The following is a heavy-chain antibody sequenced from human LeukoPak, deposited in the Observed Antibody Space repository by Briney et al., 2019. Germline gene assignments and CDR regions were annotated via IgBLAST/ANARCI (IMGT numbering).Heavy chain of an antibody. D-gene: IGHD2/OR15-2a*01. Sequence: GGSLRLSCAASGFTFRTYSMNWVRQAPGKGLEWVSFISSSNYIYYADSVKGRFTVSRDNAKNSLYLQMDSLTAEDAAVYYCTRGRISCNDVRCHRGWFGPWGQGTLVTASS. CDR1: GFTFRTYS. V-gene: IGHV3-21*01. CDR3: TRGRISCNDVRCHRGWFGP. J-gene: IGHJ5*02. CDR2: ISSSNYI.